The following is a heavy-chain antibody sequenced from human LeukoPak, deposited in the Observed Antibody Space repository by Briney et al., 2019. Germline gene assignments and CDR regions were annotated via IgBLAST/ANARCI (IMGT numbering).Heavy chain of an antibody. V-gene: IGHV3-21*01. D-gene: IGHD3-10*01. J-gene: IGHJ3*02. Sequence: PGGSLRLSCAASGFTLSTYTMNWVRQAPGKGLEWVSSISTNNYYIYYGDSVKGRFTVSRDNAKNSVYLQMNSLRAEDTAVYYCARELGSGVRGEDAFGIWGQGTMVTVSS. CDR3: ARELGSGVRGEDAFGI. CDR2: ISTNNYYI. CDR1: GFTLSTYT.